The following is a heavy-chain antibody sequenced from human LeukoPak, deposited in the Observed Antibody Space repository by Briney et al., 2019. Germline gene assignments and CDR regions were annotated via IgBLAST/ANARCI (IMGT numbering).Heavy chain of an antibody. CDR2: IWPDGSNE. CDR3: ARGCGGGPGCYILDY. J-gene: IGHJ4*02. CDR1: GFTFSSFG. V-gene: IGHV3-33*01. D-gene: IGHD2-21*01. Sequence: GGPLRLSCAASGFTFSSFGMHWVRQAPGKGLEWVAIIWPDGSNEVYIESVKGRFTISRDNSKNTLYLHMNSLRGEDTAMYYCARGCGGGPGCYILDYWGQGTLVTVSS.